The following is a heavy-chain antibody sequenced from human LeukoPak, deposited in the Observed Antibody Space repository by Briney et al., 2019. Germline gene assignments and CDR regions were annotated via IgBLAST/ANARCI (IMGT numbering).Heavy chain of an antibody. J-gene: IGHJ4*02. CDR1: PFTSISYW. D-gene: IGHD5-18*01. V-gene: IGHV3-74*01. Sequence: GGSLRLSCAPSPFTSISYWIHSVPQAPGKGVVWGSGINGYGSSTDFADSVKGRFTISGDNAKNKLYLQMNSLRAEDTAVYYCARDAPGNTAVDYWGQGTLVTVSS. CDR2: INGYGSST. CDR3: ARDAPGNTAVDY.